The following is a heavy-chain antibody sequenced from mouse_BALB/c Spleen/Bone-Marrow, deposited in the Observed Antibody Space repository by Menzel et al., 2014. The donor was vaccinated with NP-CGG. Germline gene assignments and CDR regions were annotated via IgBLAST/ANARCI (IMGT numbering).Heavy chain of an antibody. J-gene: IGHJ3*01. CDR2: IDPANGNT. D-gene: IGHD2-3*01. V-gene: IGHV14-3*02. CDR3: ARRGDGYYAWFAY. CDR1: GFNFKDTY. Sequence: EVQLQQSGAELVKPGASVKLSCTASGFNFKDTYMHWVKQRPEQGLEWIGRIDPANGNTKYDPKFQGKATITADTSTDTACLQLSSLTSEDAAVYFCARRGDGYYAWFAYWGQGTRVTVSA.